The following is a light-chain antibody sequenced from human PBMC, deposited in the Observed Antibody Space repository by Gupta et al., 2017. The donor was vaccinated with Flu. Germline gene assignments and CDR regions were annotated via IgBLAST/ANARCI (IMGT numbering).Light chain of an antibody. CDR3: GLKRGGGGV. J-gene: IGLJ3*02. V-gene: IGLV8-61*01. CDR2: STN. CDR1: SGSVSTSYY. Sequence: QTVVTQEPSFSVSPGGTVTLTCGLSSGSVSTSYYPSWYQQTPGQAPRTLIYSTNTRSSGVPVRFPGSILGKKAALPFRGAQAHDESNYSCGLKRGGGGVSGGGT.